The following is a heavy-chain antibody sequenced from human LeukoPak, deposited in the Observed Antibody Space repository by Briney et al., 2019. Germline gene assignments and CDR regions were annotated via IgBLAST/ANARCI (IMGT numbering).Heavy chain of an antibody. CDR1: GFTFSSYE. V-gene: IGHV3-53*01. CDR3: ARAKPKNMVRGLIMRRESRYYFDY. J-gene: IGHJ4*02. CDR2: IYSGGST. D-gene: IGHD3-10*01. Sequence: QPGGSLRLSCAASGFTFSSYEMNWVRQAPGKGLEWVSVIYSGGSTYYADSVKGRFTISRDNSKSTLYIQMNSLRAEDTAVYYCARAKPKNMVRGLIMRRESRYYFDYWGQGTLVTVSS.